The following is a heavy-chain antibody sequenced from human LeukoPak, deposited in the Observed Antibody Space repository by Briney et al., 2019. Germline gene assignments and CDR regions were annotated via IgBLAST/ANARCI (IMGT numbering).Heavy chain of an antibody. CDR3: ATDQRYAFDY. J-gene: IGHJ4*02. Sequence: GGSLRLSFATSGFSFTDYPMNWVRQAPGKGLEWISNIRTTAEGAKYAYYADSVKGRVTISRDDGKNTLYLHMNSLRDDDTAVYYCATDQRYAFDYWGQGILVTVSS. V-gene: IGHV3-48*02. CDR1: GFSFTDYP. CDR2: IRTTAEGAKYA. D-gene: IGHD3-9*01.